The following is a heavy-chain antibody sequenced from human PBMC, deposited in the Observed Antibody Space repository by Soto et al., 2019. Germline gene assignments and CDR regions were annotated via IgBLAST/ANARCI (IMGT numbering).Heavy chain of an antibody. CDR2: ISSSGSTI. Sequence: WAAYGVTFSDYYLRWVRQGPGKGLEWVSYISSSGSTIYYADSVKGRFTISRDNAKNSLYLQMNSLRAEDTAVYYCARDPREYYLAYWGQGTLVIVSA. J-gene: IGHJ4*02. CDR3: ARDPREYYLAY. CDR1: GVTFSDYY. V-gene: IGHV3-11*01.